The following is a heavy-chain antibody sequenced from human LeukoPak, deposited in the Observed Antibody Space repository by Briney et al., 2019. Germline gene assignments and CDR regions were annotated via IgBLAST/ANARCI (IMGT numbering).Heavy chain of an antibody. CDR1: GGTFSSYA. V-gene: IGHV1-69*13. CDR3: VREGGSSGYYFFHY. Sequence: SVKVSCKASGGTFSSYAISWVRQAPGQGLEWMGGIIPIFGTANYAQKFQGRVTITADESTTTAYMELRSLRSDDTAVYYCVREGGSSGYYFFHYWGQGTLVTVSS. J-gene: IGHJ4*02. D-gene: IGHD3-22*01. CDR2: IIPIFGTA.